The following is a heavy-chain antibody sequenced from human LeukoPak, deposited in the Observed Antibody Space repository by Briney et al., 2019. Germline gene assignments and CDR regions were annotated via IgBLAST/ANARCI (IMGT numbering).Heavy chain of an antibody. D-gene: IGHD5-24*01. CDR3: ARDLAYDYNYFYYGLDV. CDR2: ISRSGSDI. Sequence: GGSLRLSCAASGFIFNNYEMKWVRQAPGKGLEWVSSISRSGSDIHYVDSVKGRFAISRDNAKNSLYLQMNSLTAEDTAVYYCARDLAYDYNYFYYGLDVWGQGTTVTVSS. J-gene: IGHJ6*02. V-gene: IGHV3-48*03. CDR1: GFIFNNYE.